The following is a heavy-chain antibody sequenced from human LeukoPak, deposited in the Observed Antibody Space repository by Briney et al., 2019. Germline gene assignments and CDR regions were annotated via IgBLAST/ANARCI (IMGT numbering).Heavy chain of an antibody. D-gene: IGHD2-15*01. CDR3: ARQNCSGGSCYWKHYYYYGTDV. Sequence: GESLKISCKGSGYSFTSYWISWVRQMPGKGLEWMGRIDPSDSYTNYSPSFQGHVTISADKSISTAYLQWSSLKASDTAMYYCARQNCSGGSCYWKHYYYYGTDVWGKGTTVTVSS. V-gene: IGHV5-10-1*01. J-gene: IGHJ6*04. CDR2: IDPSDSYT. CDR1: GYSFTSYW.